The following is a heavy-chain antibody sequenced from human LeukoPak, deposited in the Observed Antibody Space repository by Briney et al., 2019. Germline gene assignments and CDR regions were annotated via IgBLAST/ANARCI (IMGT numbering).Heavy chain of an antibody. V-gene: IGHV1-8*01. CDR2: MNPNSGNT. CDR3: ARVPLFSMVGGAMADY. J-gene: IGHJ4*02. Sequence: ASVKVSCKASGYTFTSYDINWVRQATGQGLEWMGWMNPNSGNTGYAQKFQGRVTMTRNTSISTAYRELSSLRSEDTAVYYCARVPLFSMVGGAMADYWGQGTLVTVSS. D-gene: IGHD3-10*01. CDR1: GYTFTSYD.